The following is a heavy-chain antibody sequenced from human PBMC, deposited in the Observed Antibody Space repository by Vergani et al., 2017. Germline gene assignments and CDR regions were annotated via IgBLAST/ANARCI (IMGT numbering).Heavy chain of an antibody. Sequence: QVQVVQSGAAVKKSGASVKVSCKTSGYTFSNYYMHWVRQAPGQGLEWMGIINPSGGHTNYVQKFQGRVTMNRDTSTSTVYMKLGSLRSDNTAIYDCARGDCGILTGYRYWGQGTMVTVSA. CDR2: INPSGGHT. D-gene: IGHD3-9*01. CDR3: ARGDCGILTGYRY. J-gene: IGHJ4*02. V-gene: IGHV1-46*03. CDR1: GYTFSNYY.